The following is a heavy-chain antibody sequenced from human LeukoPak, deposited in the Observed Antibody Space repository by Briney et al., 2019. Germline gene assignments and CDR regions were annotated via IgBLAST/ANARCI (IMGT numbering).Heavy chain of an antibody. CDR3: ARDSQVDNWNYRNWFDP. D-gene: IGHD1-7*01. V-gene: IGHV3-33*01. J-gene: IGHJ5*02. CDR1: GFTFSSYG. CDR2: IWYDGSNK. Sequence: GRSLRLSCAASGFTFSSYGMHWVRQAPGKGLEWVAVIWYDGSNKYYADSVKGRFTISRDNSKNTLYLQMNSLRAEDTAVYYCARDSQVDNWNYRNWFDPWGQGTLVTVSS.